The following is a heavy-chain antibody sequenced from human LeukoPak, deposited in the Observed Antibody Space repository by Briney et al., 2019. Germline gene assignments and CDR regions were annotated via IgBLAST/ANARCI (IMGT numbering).Heavy chain of an antibody. J-gene: IGHJ3*02. CDR2: LSAYNGNT. CDR1: GYTFTSYG. D-gene: IGHD1-1*01. Sequence: ASVKVSCKASGYTFTSYGISWVRQAPGQGLEWMGWLSAYNGNTNYAQKLQGRVTMTTDTSTSTAYMELRSLRSDDTAVYYCARDQLEEGPDAFDIWGQGTMVTVSS. CDR3: ARDQLEEGPDAFDI. V-gene: IGHV1-18*01.